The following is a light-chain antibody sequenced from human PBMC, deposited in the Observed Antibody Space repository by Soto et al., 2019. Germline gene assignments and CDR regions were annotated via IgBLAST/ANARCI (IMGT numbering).Light chain of an antibody. CDR3: QQYNSYWGT. Sequence: IQMTQSPSTLSASVGDIVTITCRASQSISNWLAWYQQKQGKAPKLLIYDASSLESGVPSRFSGSGSGTEFTLTISSLQPDDFATYYCQQYNSYWGTFGQGTKVDIK. CDR1: QSISNW. J-gene: IGKJ1*01. CDR2: DAS. V-gene: IGKV1-5*01.